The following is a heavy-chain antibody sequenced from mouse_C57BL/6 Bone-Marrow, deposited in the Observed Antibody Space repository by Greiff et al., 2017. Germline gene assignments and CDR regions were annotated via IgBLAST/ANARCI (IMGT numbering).Heavy chain of an antibody. CDR2: IDPETGGT. D-gene: IGHD2-5*01. CDR3: TSSNINYEEPYYFVY. V-gene: IGHV1-15*01. J-gene: IGHJ2*01. CDR1: GYTFTDYE. Sequence: QVQLQQSGAELVRPGASVTLSCKASGYTFTDYEMHWVKQTPVHGLEWIGAIDPETGGTAYNQKFKGKAILTADKSSSTAYMELRSLTSEDSAVYYCTSSNINYEEPYYFVYRGEDTPLTVSS.